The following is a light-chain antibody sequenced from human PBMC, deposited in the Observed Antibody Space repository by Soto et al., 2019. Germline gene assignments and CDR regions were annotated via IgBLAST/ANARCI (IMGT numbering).Light chain of an antibody. V-gene: IGKV1-27*01. CDR2: AAS. CDR1: QGISND. Sequence: DIQMTQSPSSLSASVRDRVTITCRASQGISNDVALYQQNPGKVPKLLLYAASTVQSGVPSLFSGSGSWTDFTLTISSLEPEDFATYYWQKDDSAPWTVGQGTKVEIK. CDR3: QKDDSAPWT. J-gene: IGKJ1*01.